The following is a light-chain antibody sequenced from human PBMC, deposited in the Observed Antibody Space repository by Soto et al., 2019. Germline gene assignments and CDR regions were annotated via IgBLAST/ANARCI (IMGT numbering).Light chain of an antibody. Sequence: EIVLTQSPATLSVSPGERATLSFRASQSISSFLAWYQQKPGQAPRLLIYGASSRATGIPDRFSGSGSGTDFTLTISRLEPEDFAVYYCQQYGSSRTFGQGTKVDIK. CDR3: QQYGSSRT. J-gene: IGKJ1*01. CDR2: GAS. CDR1: QSISSF. V-gene: IGKV3-20*01.